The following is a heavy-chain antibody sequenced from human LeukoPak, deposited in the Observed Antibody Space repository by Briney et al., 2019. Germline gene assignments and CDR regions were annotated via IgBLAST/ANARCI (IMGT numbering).Heavy chain of an antibody. CDR1: GFTFSSYA. CDR3: ARKGIGSSRYQNMDV. V-gene: IGHV3-23*01. J-gene: IGHJ6*03. CDR2: ISIDGGRT. Sequence: GRSLRLSCAASGFTFSSYAMSWVRQAPGKGPEWVSTISIDGGRTYYADSVKGRFTVSRDTSKNTLYLQMNSLRAKDTAVYYCARKGIGSSRYQNMDVWGKGTTVTVSS. D-gene: IGHD6-25*01.